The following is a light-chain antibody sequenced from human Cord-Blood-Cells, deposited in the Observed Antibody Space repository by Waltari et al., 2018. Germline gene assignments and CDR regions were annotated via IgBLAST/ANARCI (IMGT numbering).Light chain of an antibody. Sequence: DIQMTQSPSSLSASVGDRVTITCRARQGISNYLAWYQQKPGKVPKLLIYASSTLQSGVPSRFSGSGYGKDLTLTISSLQAEDVATYYCQKYNSAPWTFGQGTKVEIK. V-gene: IGKV1-27*01. CDR3: QKYNSAPWT. J-gene: IGKJ1*01. CDR2: ASS. CDR1: QGISNY.